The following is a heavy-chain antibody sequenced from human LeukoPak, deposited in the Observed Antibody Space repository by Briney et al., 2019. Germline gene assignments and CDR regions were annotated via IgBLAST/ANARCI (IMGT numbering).Heavy chain of an antibody. D-gene: IGHD3-16*01. V-gene: IGHV1-3*01. CDR3: ARAVGGGVTAGGDY. CDR1: GYTFTSYG. J-gene: IGHJ4*02. Sequence: ASVKVSCKASGYTFTSYGISWVRQAPGQRLEWMGWINAGNGNTKYSQKFQGRVTITRDTSASTAYMELSSLRSEDTAVYYCARAVGGGVTAGGDYWGQGTLVTVSS. CDR2: INAGNGNT.